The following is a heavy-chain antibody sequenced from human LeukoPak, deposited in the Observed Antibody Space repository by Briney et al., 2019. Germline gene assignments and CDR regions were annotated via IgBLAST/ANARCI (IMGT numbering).Heavy chain of an antibody. Sequence: GGSLRLSCAASGFAFSTYGMHWVRQAPGKGLEWVAVIPYDGSNKYYADSVKGRFTISRENSKNRLYLQMNSLRAEDTAVYYCARAEGYGGELDSWGQGTLVTVSS. CDR2: IPYDGSNK. CDR3: ARAEGYGGELDS. V-gene: IGHV3-30*19. CDR1: GFAFSTYG. D-gene: IGHD4-23*01. J-gene: IGHJ4*02.